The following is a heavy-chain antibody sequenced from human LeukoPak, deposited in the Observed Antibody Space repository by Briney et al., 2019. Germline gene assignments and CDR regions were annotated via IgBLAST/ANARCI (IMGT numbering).Heavy chain of an antibody. CDR2: INSDGSST. Sequence: GGSLRLSCAVSGFTFSSYWMHWVRQAPGKGLVWVSRINSDGSSTSYADSVKGRFTISRDNAKNTLYLQMNSLRAEDTAVYYCARDLEYYDFWSGYLQHMDVWGKGTPVTVSS. CDR3: ARDLEYYDFWSGYLQHMDV. CDR1: GFTFSSYW. D-gene: IGHD3-3*01. J-gene: IGHJ6*03. V-gene: IGHV3-74*01.